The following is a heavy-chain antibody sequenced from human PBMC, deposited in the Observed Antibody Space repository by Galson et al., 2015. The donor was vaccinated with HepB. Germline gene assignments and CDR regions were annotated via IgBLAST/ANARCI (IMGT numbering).Heavy chain of an antibody. CDR1: GGSVSDSY. J-gene: IGHJ4*02. V-gene: IGHV4-4*07. D-gene: IGHD3-3*01. CDR2: IYSDGTT. Sequence: TLSLTCTVSGGSVSDSYWGWIRQSAENGLDFIGQIYSDGTTNYNPSLRSRVTMSVDASKNHFSLILRSVTAADTAIYYCARDWSDSDFHYDSWGQGILVTVSS. CDR3: ARDWSDSDFHYDS.